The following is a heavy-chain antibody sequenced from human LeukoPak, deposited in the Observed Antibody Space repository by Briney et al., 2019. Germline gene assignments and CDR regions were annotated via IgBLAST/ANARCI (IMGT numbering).Heavy chain of an antibody. CDR3: ARDVMYYYDSSGYYRYFDY. CDR2: IYYSGST. CDR1: GGSISSGGYY. J-gene: IGHJ4*02. V-gene: IGHV4-31*03. Sequence: SQTLSHTCTVSGGSISSGGYYWSWIRQHPGKGLEWIGYIYYSGSTYYNPSLKSRVTISVDTTKNQFSLKLSSVTAADTAVYYCARDVMYYYDSSGYYRYFDYWGQGTLVTVSS. D-gene: IGHD3-22*01.